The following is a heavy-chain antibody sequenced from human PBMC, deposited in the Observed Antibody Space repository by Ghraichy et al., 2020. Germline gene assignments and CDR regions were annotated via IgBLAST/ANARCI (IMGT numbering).Heavy chain of an antibody. Sequence: SQTLSLTCAVYGGSFSGYYWSWIRQPPGKGLEWIGEINHSGSTNYNPSLKSRVTISVDTSKNQFSLKLSSVTAADTAVYYCARVPPPTTYYYDSSGYLDWGQGTLVTVSS. CDR3: ARVPPPTTYYYDSSGYLD. V-gene: IGHV4-34*01. J-gene: IGHJ4*02. CDR1: GGSFSGYY. D-gene: IGHD3-22*01. CDR2: INHSGST.